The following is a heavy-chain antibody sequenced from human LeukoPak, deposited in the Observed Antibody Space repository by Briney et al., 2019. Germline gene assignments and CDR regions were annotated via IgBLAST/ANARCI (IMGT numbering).Heavy chain of an antibody. J-gene: IGHJ4*02. Sequence: EGSLRLSCAASGFTFSSSWMTWVRQAPGKGLEWVANIKPDGSEKFYVDSVKGRFTISRDNAKNSLYLQMNSLRVEDTAVYYCARDFDWGQGTLVTVSS. D-gene: IGHD3-3*01. CDR1: GFTFSSSW. CDR3: ARDFD. V-gene: IGHV3-7*05. CDR2: IKPDGSEK.